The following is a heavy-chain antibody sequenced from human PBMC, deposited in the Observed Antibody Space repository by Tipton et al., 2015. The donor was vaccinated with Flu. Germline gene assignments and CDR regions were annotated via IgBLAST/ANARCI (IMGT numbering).Heavy chain of an antibody. J-gene: IGHJ5*02. CDR1: GGSISSYY. Sequence: LRLSCTVSGGSISSYYWSWIRQPPGKGLEWIGYIYYSGSTNYNPSLKSRITISVDTSKNQLSLQLSSVTAADTAVYYCARNPHYDFWSCYLPWGWFDPWGQGTLVTVSP. CDR2: IYYSGST. V-gene: IGHV4-59*01. CDR3: ARNPHYDFWSCYLPWGWFDP. D-gene: IGHD3-3*01.